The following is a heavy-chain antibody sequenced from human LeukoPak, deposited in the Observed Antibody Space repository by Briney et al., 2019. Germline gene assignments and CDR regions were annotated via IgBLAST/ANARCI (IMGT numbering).Heavy chain of an antibody. J-gene: IGHJ4*02. V-gene: IGHV3-7*01. D-gene: IGHD6-13*01. CDR3: ARDQGAAGDY. Sequence: GGSLRLSCAASGFTFSTYWMTWVRQAPGKGLEWVANIKQDGSENYYVDSVKGRFTISGDNAKNSLYLQMNSLRADDTAVYYCARDQGAAGDYWGQGTLVTVSS. CDR1: GFTFSTYW. CDR2: IKQDGSEN.